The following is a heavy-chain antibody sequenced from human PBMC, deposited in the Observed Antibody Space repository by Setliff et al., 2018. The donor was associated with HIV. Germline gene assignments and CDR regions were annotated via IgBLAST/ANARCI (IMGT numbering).Heavy chain of an antibody. CDR2: VHTSGGT. J-gene: IGHJ4*02. CDR1: GASIGSGGYH. Sequence: SETLSLTCSVSGASIGSGGYHWSWIRQSAGKGLEWIGHVHTSGGTNYNPSLKSRVTISADKSKNQFSLKLSSVTAADTAVYYCARGSSGWTFDYWGQGTLVTVSS. D-gene: IGHD6-19*01. V-gene: IGHV4-61*09. CDR3: ARGSSGWTFDY.